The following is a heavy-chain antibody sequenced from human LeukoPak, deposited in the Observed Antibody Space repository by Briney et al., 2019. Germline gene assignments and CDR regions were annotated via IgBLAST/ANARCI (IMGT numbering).Heavy chain of an antibody. V-gene: IGHV1-8*01. D-gene: IGHD3-16*02. CDR3: ASAYDDYDYVWGSYRYPY. J-gene: IGHJ4*02. CDR2: MNPNSGNT. CDR1: GYTFTSYD. Sequence: GASVKVSCKASGYTFTSYDINWVRQATGQGLEWMGWMNPNSGNTGYAQKFQGRVTMTRNNSISTAYMELSSLRSEDTAVYYCASAYDDYDYVWGSYRYPYWGQGTLVTVSS.